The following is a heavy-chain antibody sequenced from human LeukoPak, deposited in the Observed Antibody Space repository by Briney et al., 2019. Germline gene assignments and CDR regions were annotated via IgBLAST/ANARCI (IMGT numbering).Heavy chain of an antibody. CDR3: ARANDIVVVVAAKEYYYYYGMDV. CDR2: IIPFFPAT. Sequence: ASVKVSCKASGGTIKSHAINWVRQAPGQGLEWMGGIIPFFPATNYAQKFQGRVTMTRDTSTSTVYMELSSLRPEDTAVYYCARANDIVVVVAAKEYYYYYGMDVWGQGTTVTVSS. J-gene: IGHJ6*02. CDR1: GGTIKSHA. V-gene: IGHV1-69*05. D-gene: IGHD2-15*01.